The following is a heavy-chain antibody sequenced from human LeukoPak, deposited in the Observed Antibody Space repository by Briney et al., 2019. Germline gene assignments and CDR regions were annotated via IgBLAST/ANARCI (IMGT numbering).Heavy chain of an antibody. CDR1: GYTLTELS. CDR3: ATRSHRETAMVNFDY. V-gene: IGHV1-24*01. D-gene: IGHD5-18*01. CDR2: FDHEDGET. Sequence: GASVKVSCKVSGYTLTELSMHWVRQAPGKGLEWMGGFDHEDGETIYAQKFQGRVTMTEYPSTDTAYMELSSLRSEDTAVYYCATRSHRETAMVNFDYWGQGTLVTVSS. J-gene: IGHJ4*02.